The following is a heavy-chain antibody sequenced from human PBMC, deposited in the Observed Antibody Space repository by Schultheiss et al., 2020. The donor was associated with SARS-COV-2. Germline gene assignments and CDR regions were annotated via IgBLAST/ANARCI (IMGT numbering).Heavy chain of an antibody. CDR3: ARGGLYVVAARNFKFDY. V-gene: IGHV4-34*01. Sequence: SETLSLTCTVSGGSISSYYWSWIRQPAGKGLEWIGEINHSGSTNYNPSLKSRVTISVDTSKNQFSLKLSSVTAADTAVYYCARGGLYVVAARNFKFDYWGQGTLVTVSS. J-gene: IGHJ4*02. CDR1: GGSISSYY. CDR2: INHSGST. D-gene: IGHD6-6*01.